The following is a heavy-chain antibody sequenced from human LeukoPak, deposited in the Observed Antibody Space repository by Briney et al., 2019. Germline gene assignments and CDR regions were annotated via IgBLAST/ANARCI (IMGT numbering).Heavy chain of an antibody. Sequence: GGSLRLSCAASGFTFSSYGMHWVRQAPGKGLEWVAFIRYDGSNKYYADSVKGRFTISRDNSKNTLYLQMNSLRAEDTAVYYCVRESRRYQLPGLNDYYYMDVWGKGTTVTVSS. J-gene: IGHJ6*03. D-gene: IGHD2-2*01. V-gene: IGHV3-30*02. CDR2: IRYDGSNK. CDR3: VRESRRYQLPGLNDYYYMDV. CDR1: GFTFSSYG.